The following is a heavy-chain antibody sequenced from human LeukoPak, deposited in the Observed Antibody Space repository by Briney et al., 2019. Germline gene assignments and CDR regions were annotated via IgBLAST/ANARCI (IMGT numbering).Heavy chain of an antibody. D-gene: IGHD3-10*01. V-gene: IGHV4-59*01. CDR3: ARVEEGYGSGRRENYYYYYMDV. CDR2: IYYSGST. J-gene: IGHJ6*03. CDR1: GGSISSYY. Sequence: SETLSLTCTVSGGSISSYYWSWIRQPPGKGLEWIGYIYYSGSTNYDPSLKSRVTISVDTSKNQFSLRLSSVTAADTAVYYCARVEEGYGSGRRENYYYYYMDVWGKGTTVTISS.